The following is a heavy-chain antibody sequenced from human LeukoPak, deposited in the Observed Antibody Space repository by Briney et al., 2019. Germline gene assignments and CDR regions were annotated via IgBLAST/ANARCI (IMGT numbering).Heavy chain of an antibody. J-gene: IGHJ4*02. CDR3: ARSLGRTPMVTLDY. D-gene: IGHD5-18*01. Sequence: ASVKVSCTASGYTFINYYITWVRQAPGQGPEWMGWISTYNGNTNYAQRLQDRVTMTTDTSTSTAYLELRSLRSDDTAIYYCARSLGRTPMVTLDYWGQGTLVTVSS. CDR1: GYTFINYY. CDR2: ISTYNGNT. V-gene: IGHV1-18*01.